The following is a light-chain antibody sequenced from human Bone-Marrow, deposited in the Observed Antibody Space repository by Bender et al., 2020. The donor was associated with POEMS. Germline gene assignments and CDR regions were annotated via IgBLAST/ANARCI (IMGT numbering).Light chain of an antibody. CDR3: CSYVGSSTFYV. Sequence: QSALTQPASVSGSPGQSITISCTGTSSDLGPYNLVSWYQHHPGKAPKLMIYEVFKRPSGVSNRFSGSKSGNTASLTISGLQAEDEADYYCCSYVGSSTFYVFGTGTKVTVL. CDR1: SSDLGPYNL. J-gene: IGLJ1*01. V-gene: IGLV2-23*02. CDR2: EVF.